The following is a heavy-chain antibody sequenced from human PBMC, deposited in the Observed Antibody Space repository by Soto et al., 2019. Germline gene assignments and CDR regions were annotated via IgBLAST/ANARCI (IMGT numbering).Heavy chain of an antibody. CDR2: ISSSSSTI. D-gene: IGHD3-10*01. J-gene: IGHJ1*01. CDR3: ARESGITMVRGAPYFQH. V-gene: IGHV3-48*01. Sequence: GGSLRLSCAASGFSFSSYSMNWVRQAPGKGLEWVSYISSSSSTIYYADSVKGRFTISRDNAKNSLYLQMNSLRAEDTAVYYCARESGITMVRGAPYFQHWGQGTLVTVSS. CDR1: GFSFSSYS.